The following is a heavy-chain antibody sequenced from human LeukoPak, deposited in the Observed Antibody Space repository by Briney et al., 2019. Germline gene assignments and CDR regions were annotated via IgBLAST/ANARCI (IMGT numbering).Heavy chain of an antibody. CDR2: INHSGST. CDR1: GGFFSGYY. D-gene: IGHD3-22*01. J-gene: IGHJ4*02. V-gene: IGHV4-34*01. CDR3: ARGTDYDSSGYYYLDY. Sequence: SETLSLTCAVYGGFFSGYYWSWIRQPPGKGLEWIGEINHSGSTNYNPSLKSRVTISVDTSKNQFSLKLSSVTAADTAVYYCARGTDYDSSGYYYLDYWGQGTLVTVSS.